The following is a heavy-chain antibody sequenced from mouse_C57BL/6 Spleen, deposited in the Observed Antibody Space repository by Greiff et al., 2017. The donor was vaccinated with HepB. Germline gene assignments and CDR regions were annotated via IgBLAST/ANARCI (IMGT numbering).Heavy chain of an antibody. V-gene: IGHV2-2*01. CDR2: IWSGGST. CDR1: GFSLTSYG. CDR3: ARRGDGYGFAY. J-gene: IGHJ3*01. D-gene: IGHD2-3*01. Sequence: QVQLQQPGPGLVQPSQSLSITCTVSGFSLTSYGVHWVRQSPGKGLEWLGVIWSGGSTDYNAAFISRLSISKDNSKSQVFFKMNSLQADDTAIYYCARRGDGYGFAYWGQGTLVTVSA.